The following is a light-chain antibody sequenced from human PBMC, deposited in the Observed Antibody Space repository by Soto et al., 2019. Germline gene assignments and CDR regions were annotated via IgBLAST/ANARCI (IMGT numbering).Light chain of an antibody. CDR2: EVS. CDR1: SSDVGGYNY. V-gene: IGLV2-14*01. CDR3: SSYTSSSTWV. J-gene: IGLJ3*02. Sequence: QSALTQPASVSGSPGQSITISCTGTSSDVGGYNYVSWYQQHPGKGPKLMIYEVSNRPSGVSNRFSGSKSGNTASLTISGLQVEDEADYYCSSYTSSSTWVFGGGTKLTVL.